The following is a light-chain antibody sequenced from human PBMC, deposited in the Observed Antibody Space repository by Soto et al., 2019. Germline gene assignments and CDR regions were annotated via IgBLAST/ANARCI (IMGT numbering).Light chain of an antibody. CDR1: QSVSNNY. CDR3: QQSYSTPYT. CDR2: GAS. V-gene: IGKV3-20*01. Sequence: EIMLTQSPGTLSLSPGERATPSCRASQSVSNNYLAWYQQKPGQAPRLLIYGASNRATGIPDRFSGSGSGTDFTLTISSLQPEDFATYYCQQSYSTPYTFGQGTRLEI. J-gene: IGKJ5*01.